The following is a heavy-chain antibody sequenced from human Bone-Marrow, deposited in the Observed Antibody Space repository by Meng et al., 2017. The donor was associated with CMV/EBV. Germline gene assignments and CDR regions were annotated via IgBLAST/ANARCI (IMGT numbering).Heavy chain of an antibody. Sequence: ASVKVSCKASGYTFTGYYMHWVRQAPGQGLEWMGWINPNSGGANYAQKFQGRVTMTRDTSMSTVYMELSSLRSEDTAVYYCARDGCSSTSCYNYYYYGMAVWGQGNTVNVAS. D-gene: IGHD2-2*02. CDR3: ARDGCSSTSCYNYYYYGMAV. J-gene: IGHJ6*02. CDR1: GYTFTGYY. CDR2: INPNSGGA. V-gene: IGHV1-2*02.